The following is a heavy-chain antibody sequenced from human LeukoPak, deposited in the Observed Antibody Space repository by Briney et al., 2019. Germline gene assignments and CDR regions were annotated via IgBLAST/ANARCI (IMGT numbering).Heavy chain of an antibody. V-gene: IGHV4-39*02. Sequence: PETPSLTCSVSGASISSSTYYWGWSRQPPGKGRQWSGAIYYTGLTYYIPSLRSRVTISVDTSKNHFSLKLSSVTAADTALYYCASAPRQGSIGGLDYWGQGTLFTVSS. J-gene: IGHJ4*02. CDR1: GASISSSTYY. CDR2: IYYTGLT. D-gene: IGHD3-16*01. CDR3: ASAPRQGSIGGLDY.